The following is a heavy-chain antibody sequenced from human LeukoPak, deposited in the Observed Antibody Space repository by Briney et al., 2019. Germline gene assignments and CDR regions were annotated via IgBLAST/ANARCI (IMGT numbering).Heavy chain of an antibody. J-gene: IGHJ4*02. CDR1: GGSISSSSYY. D-gene: IGHD3-3*01. Sequence: SETLSLTCTVSGGSISSSSYYWGWIRQPPGKGLEWIGSIYYSGTTYYNPSLKSRVTISVDTSKNQFSLKLSSVTAADTAVYYCATPRRDRSFSSYAIFGVVTMYDYWGQGTLVTVSS. CDR2: IYYSGTT. V-gene: IGHV4-39*01. CDR3: ATPRRDRSFSSYAIFGVVTMYDY.